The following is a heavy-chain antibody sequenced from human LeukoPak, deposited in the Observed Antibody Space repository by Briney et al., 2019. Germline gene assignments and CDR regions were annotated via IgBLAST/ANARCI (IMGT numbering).Heavy chain of an antibody. D-gene: IGHD3-22*01. CDR1: GYTFTGYY. J-gene: IGHJ4*02. CDR3: ARVPNYYDSSGYYY. Sequence: ASVKVSFKASGYTFTGYYVHWVRQAPGQGLEWMRWINPDSGGTNYAQKFQGRVTMTRDTSISTAYMELSRLRSDDTAVYYCARVPNYYDSSGYYYWGQGTLVTVSS. V-gene: IGHV1-2*02. CDR2: INPDSGGT.